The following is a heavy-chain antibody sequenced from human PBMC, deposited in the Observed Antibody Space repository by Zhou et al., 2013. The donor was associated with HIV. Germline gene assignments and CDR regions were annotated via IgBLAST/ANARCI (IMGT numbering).Heavy chain of an antibody. D-gene: IGHD3-22*01. J-gene: IGHJ6*02. Sequence: QVQLQESGPGLVKPSETLSLTCTVSGGSISSHYWSWIRQPPGKGLEWIGYIYYSGSTNYNPSLKSRVTISVDTSKNQFSLKLSSVTAADTAVYYCASLYDSSGYYLDYYGMDVWGQGTMVTVSS. V-gene: IGHV4-59*11. CDR2: IYYSGST. CDR1: GGSISSHY. CDR3: ASLYDSSGYYLDYYGMDV.